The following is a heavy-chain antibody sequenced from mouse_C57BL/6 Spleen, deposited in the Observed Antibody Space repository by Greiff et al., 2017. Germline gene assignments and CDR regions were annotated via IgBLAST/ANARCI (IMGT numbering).Heavy chain of an antibody. CDR2: IYPSDSET. V-gene: IGHV1-61*01. J-gene: IGHJ2*01. CDR1: GYTFTSYW. D-gene: IGHD4-1*01. Sequence: VQLQQPGAELARPGSSVKLSCKASGYTFTSYWMDWVKQRPGQGLEWIGNIYPSDSETHYNQKFKDKATLTVDKSSSTAYMQLSSLTSEDSAVYYCARVGNWGDYWGQGTTLTVSS. CDR3: ARVGNWGDY.